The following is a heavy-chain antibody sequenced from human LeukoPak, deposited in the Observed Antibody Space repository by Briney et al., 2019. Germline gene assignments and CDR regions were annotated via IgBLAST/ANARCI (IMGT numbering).Heavy chain of an antibody. Sequence: GGSLRLSCAASGFTFSSYGMTWVRQAPGKGLEWVSYISSSSSTIYYADSVKGRFTISRDNAKNSLYLQMNSLRAEDTAVYYCARERELLPVDYWGQGTLVTVSS. V-gene: IGHV3-48*01. CDR1: GFTFSSYG. CDR3: ARERELLPVDY. D-gene: IGHD1-26*01. CDR2: ISSSSSTI. J-gene: IGHJ4*02.